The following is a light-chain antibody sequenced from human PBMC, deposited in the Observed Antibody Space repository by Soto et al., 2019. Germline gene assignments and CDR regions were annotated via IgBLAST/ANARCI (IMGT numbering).Light chain of an antibody. CDR2: DAS. CDR1: QSVSSY. Sequence: EIVLTQSPATLSLSPGERATLSCRASQSVSSYLAWYQQKPGQAPRLLIYDASNRATGIPARFSGSGSGTDFTLTISSLEPEDFAVYYGQQRSNWPPWTFGPGTKVEI. CDR3: QQRSNWPPWT. V-gene: IGKV3-11*01. J-gene: IGKJ1*01.